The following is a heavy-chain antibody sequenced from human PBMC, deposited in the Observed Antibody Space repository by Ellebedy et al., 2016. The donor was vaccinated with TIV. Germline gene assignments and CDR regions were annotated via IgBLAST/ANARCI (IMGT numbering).Heavy chain of an antibody. D-gene: IGHD4-17*01. V-gene: IGHV3-7*01. CDR1: GFSFINYW. CDR3: ATDGSYGDFRSPAHAFER. CDR2: INQDESQR. J-gene: IGHJ3*02. Sequence: GGSLRLSCAASGFSFINYWMTWVRQAPGRGLEWVANINQDESQRYYVDSVKGRFTISRDNTKSSLYLQMNNLSAEDSAVYYCATDGSYGDFRSPAHAFERWGQGTMVSVSS.